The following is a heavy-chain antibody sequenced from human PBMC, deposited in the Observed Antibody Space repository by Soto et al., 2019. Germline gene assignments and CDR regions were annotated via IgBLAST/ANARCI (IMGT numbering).Heavy chain of an antibody. CDR2: INHSGST. D-gene: IGHD3-3*01. CDR3: ARFTIFGVVPYYYYGMDV. J-gene: IGHJ6*02. V-gene: IGHV4-34*01. Sequence: PSETLSLTCAVYGGSFSGYYWSWIRQPPGKGLEWIGEINHSGSTNYNPSLKSRVTISVDTSKNQFSLKLSSVTAADTAVYYCARFTIFGVVPYYYYGMDVWGQGTTVTVSS. CDR1: GGSFSGYY.